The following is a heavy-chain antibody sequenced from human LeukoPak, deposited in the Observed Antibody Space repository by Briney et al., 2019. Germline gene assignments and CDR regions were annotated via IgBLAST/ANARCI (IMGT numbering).Heavy chain of an antibody. CDR2: IYSGGST. V-gene: IGHV3-53*01. CDR1: GFTFSSYA. J-gene: IGHJ6*02. CDR3: ARMIAAARGMDV. D-gene: IGHD6-13*01. Sequence: GGSLRLSCAASGFTFSSYAMSWVRQAPGKGLEWVSVIYSGGSTYYADSVKGRFTISRDNSKNTLYLQMNSLRAEDTAVYYCARMIAAARGMDVWGQGTTVTVSS.